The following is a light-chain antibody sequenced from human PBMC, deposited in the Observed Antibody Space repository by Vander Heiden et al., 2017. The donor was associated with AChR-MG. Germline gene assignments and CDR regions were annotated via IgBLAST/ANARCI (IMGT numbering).Light chain of an antibody. Sequence: EIVMTQSPATLYVSPGEGATLSCRSSQSVSSDLAWYQQRPGQAPRLLIYDASTRATGIPARFSGSGSGTEFTLTISSLESEDLAVFYCQQYNKWPRTFGQGTKVEIK. V-gene: IGKV3-15*01. J-gene: IGKJ1*01. CDR2: DAS. CDR3: QQYNKWPRT. CDR1: QSVSSD.